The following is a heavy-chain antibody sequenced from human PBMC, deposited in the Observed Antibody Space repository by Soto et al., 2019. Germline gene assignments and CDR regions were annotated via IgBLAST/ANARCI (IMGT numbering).Heavy chain of an antibody. Sequence: GGSLRLSCAASGFTFSSYAMSWVRQAPGKGLEWVSAISGSGGSTYYADSVKGRFTISRDNSKNTLYLQMNSLRADDTAVYYCAKEIAPRLWWRPDLAFDYWGQGTLVTVSS. CDR2: ISGSGGST. CDR3: AKEIAPRLWWRPDLAFDY. CDR1: GFTFSSYA. V-gene: IGHV3-23*01. J-gene: IGHJ4*02. D-gene: IGHD2-21*02.